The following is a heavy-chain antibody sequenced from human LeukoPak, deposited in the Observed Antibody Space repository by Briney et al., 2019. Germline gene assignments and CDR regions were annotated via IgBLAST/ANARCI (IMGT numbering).Heavy chain of an antibody. V-gene: IGHV1-18*01. CDR3: ARNDPVRGANVDY. J-gene: IGHJ4*02. CDR1: GYTFTSYG. D-gene: IGHD3-10*01. CDR2: ISAYNGNT. Sequence: ASVKVSCKASGYTFTSYGISWVRQAPGQGLEWMGWISAYNGNTNYAQKFQGRVTMTRDTSISTAYMELSRLRSDDTAVYYCARNDPVRGANVDYWGQGTLVTVSS.